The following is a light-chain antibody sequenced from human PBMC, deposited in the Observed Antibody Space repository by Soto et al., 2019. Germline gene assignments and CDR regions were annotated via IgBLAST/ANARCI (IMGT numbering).Light chain of an antibody. V-gene: IGKV3-20*01. CDR1: QSVSNSY. Sequence: EIVLTQSPGTLSLSPGERATLSCRTSQSVSNSYLAWYQQKPGQAPRLLIYGASSRATGIPDRFSGSGSGTDFTLTISSLQSEDVAVYYCHHYHNWPMTFGQGTRLEIK. CDR2: GAS. CDR3: HHYHNWPMT. J-gene: IGKJ5*01.